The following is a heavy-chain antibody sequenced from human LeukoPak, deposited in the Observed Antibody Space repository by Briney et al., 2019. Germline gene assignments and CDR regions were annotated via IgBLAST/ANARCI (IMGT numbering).Heavy chain of an antibody. D-gene: IGHD4-17*01. CDR2: ISYIGST. V-gene: IGHV4-59*11. CDR1: DDSFSSHY. CDR3: ARDLVTVTKGFDI. Sequence: SETLSLTCAVSDDSFSSHYWTWIQQPPGEGLEWIGYISYIGSTNYNPSLKSRVTISIDTSKNQFSLKLSSVTAADTAVYYCARDLVTVTKGFDIWGQGTMVSVSS. J-gene: IGHJ3*02.